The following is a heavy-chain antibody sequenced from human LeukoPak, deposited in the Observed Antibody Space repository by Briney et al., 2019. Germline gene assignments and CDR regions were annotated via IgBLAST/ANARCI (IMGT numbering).Heavy chain of an antibody. CDR3: ARENTWPYHYMDV. Sequence: GGSLRLSCAASGFTFSSYAMSWVRQAPGKGLVWVSRINTDGSSTSYADSVKGRFTISRDNAKNTLYLQMNSLRAEDTAVYYCARENTWPYHYMDVWGKGTTVTVSS. D-gene: IGHD1/OR15-1a*01. J-gene: IGHJ6*03. V-gene: IGHV3-74*01. CDR2: INTDGSST. CDR1: GFTFSSYA.